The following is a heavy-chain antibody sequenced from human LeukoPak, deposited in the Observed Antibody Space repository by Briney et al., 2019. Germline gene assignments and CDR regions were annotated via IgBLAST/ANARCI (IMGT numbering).Heavy chain of an antibody. D-gene: IGHD2-21*02. V-gene: IGHV3-23*01. CDR2: ISGSGSST. J-gene: IGHJ6*02. CDR1: GFTFSNYA. Sequence: GGSLRLSCAASGFTFSNYAISWVRQAPGKGLEWVSVISGSGSSTYHADSVKGRFTISRDNSKNTLYLQINSLRAEDTAIYYCVHCGGDCYPCCGMDVWGQGTTVTVSS. CDR3: VHCGGDCYPCCGMDV.